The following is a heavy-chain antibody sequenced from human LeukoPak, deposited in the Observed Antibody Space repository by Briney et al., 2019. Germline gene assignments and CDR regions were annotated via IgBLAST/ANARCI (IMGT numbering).Heavy chain of an antibody. Sequence: PSETLSLTGTVSGGSISSGSYYWSWIRQPPGKGLEWIGRIYTSGSTNYNPSLKSRVTISVDTSKNQFSLKLSSVTAADTAVYYCARDGIQLWHFDYWGQGTLVTVSS. CDR2: IYTSGST. CDR1: GGSISSGSYY. D-gene: IGHD5-18*01. V-gene: IGHV4-61*02. J-gene: IGHJ4*02. CDR3: ARDGIQLWHFDY.